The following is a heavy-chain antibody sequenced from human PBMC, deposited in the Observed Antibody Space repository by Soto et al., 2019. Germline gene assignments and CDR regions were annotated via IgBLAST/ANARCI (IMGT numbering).Heavy chain of an antibody. D-gene: IGHD1-26*01. Sequence: PSETLSLTCTVSGASVSSLRHYWTWIRQPPGKGLEWIGEIYNSDSTDYNPSLKGRITISVDTSKNQFSLKLSSVTAADTAIYYCAVQQWDWFDPWGQGTLVTVS. CDR2: IYNSDST. CDR1: GASVSSLRHY. J-gene: IGHJ5*02. CDR3: AVQQWDWFDP. V-gene: IGHV4-61*01.